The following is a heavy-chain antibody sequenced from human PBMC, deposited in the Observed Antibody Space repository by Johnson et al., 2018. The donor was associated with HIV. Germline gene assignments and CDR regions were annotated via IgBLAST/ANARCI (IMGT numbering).Heavy chain of an antibody. Sequence: QVQLVESGGGVVQPGRSLRLSCAASGFTFSNYWMSWVRQAPGKGLEWVAVISYDGSNKYYADSVKGRFTISRDNSKNTLYLQMHSLRAEDTAVYYCARDRWYCSSTSCQKDAFDIWGQGTMVTVSS. CDR3: ARDRWYCSSTSCQKDAFDI. D-gene: IGHD2-2*01. V-gene: IGHV3-30*03. CDR1: GFTFSNYW. CDR2: ISYDGSNK. J-gene: IGHJ3*02.